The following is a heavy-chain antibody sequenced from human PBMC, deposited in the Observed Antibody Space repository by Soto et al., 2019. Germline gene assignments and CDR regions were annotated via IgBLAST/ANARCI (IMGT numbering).Heavy chain of an antibody. D-gene: IGHD2-2*03. CDR1: GYSISSGAYY. CDR2: IFQNGGP. Sequence: QIHLQESGSGLVKPSQTLSLTCAVSGYSISSGAYYWSWIRQPQGKGLEWIGYIFQNGGPYYNPSLESRITISLDRSKIQFSLKGSVVTAAHTALYYCARLDGYNSFDFWGQGTLVTVSS. V-gene: IGHV4-30-2*01. J-gene: IGHJ5*01. CDR3: ARLDGYNSFDF.